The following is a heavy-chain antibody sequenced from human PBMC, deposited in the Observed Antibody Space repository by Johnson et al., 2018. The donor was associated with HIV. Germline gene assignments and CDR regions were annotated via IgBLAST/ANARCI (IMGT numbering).Heavy chain of an antibody. V-gene: IGHV3-7*05. Sequence: VQLVESGGGLVQPGGSLRLSCTASGFTFSSYWMSWVRQAPGKGLEWVANIKQDGSEKYYVDSVKGRFTISRDNAKNSLYLQMNSLRAEDTAVYYCARVGATAAFDIWGQGTMVTVSS. J-gene: IGHJ3*02. CDR3: ARVGATAAFDI. CDR2: IKQDGSEK. CDR1: GFTFSSYW. D-gene: IGHD1-26*01.